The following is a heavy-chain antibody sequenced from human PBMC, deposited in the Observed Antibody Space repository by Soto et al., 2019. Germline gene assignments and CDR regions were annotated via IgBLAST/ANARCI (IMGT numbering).Heavy chain of an antibody. Sequence: GASVKVSCKASGGTFSSYAISWVRQAPGQGLEWMGGIIPIFGTANYAQKFQGRVTITADKSTSTAYMELSSLRSEDTAVYYCAGPKYYDFWSGRTPGRMGMDLWGQGTTVTVSS. J-gene: IGHJ6*02. D-gene: IGHD3-3*01. V-gene: IGHV1-69*06. CDR1: GGTFSSYA. CDR3: AGPKYYDFWSGRTPGRMGMDL. CDR2: IIPIFGTA.